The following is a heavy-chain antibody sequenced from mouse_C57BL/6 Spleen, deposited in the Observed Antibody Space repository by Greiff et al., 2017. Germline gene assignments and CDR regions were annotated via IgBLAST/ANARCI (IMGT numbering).Heavy chain of an antibody. Sequence: QVQLQQSGPELVKPGASVKISCKASGYAFSSSWMNWVKQRPGKGLEWIGRIYPGDGDTNYNGKFKGKATLTADKSSSTAYMQLSSLTSEDSAVYICAKNYGNLYAMDDWGQGTSVTVSS. CDR2: IYPGDGDT. V-gene: IGHV1-82*01. D-gene: IGHD2-1*01. CDR1: GYAFSSSW. CDR3: AKNYGNLYAMDD. J-gene: IGHJ4*01.